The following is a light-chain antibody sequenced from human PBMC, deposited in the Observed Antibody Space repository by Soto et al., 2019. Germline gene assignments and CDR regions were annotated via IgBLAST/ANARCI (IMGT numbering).Light chain of an antibody. J-gene: IGKJ4*01. CDR1: QGISNN. CDR3: QQFHSYPIT. CDR2: GAS. Sequence: AIRITQSPSSFSASTGDRVTITCRASQGISNNLAWYQQKPGKAPNLLIYGASTLQSGVPSRFNGSGSGTDFTLTISCLQSEDLATYYCQQFHSYPITFGGGTKVEIK. V-gene: IGKV1-8*01.